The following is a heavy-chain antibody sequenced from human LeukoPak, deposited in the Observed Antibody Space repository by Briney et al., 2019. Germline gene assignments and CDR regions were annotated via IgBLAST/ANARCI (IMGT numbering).Heavy chain of an antibody. Sequence: AGGSLRLSCAASGFTFDDYAMHWVRQAPGKGLEWVSGISWNSGSIGYADSVKGRFTISRDNAKNSLYLQMNSLRAEDMALYYCAKGLYFDWLNEGFDIWGRGTMVTVSS. J-gene: IGHJ3*02. CDR1: GFTFDDYA. V-gene: IGHV3-9*03. CDR2: ISWNSGSI. CDR3: AKGLYFDWLNEGFDI. D-gene: IGHD3-9*01.